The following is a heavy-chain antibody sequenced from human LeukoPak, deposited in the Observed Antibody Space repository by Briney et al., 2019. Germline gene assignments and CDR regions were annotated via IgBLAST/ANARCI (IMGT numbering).Heavy chain of an antibody. CDR2: IYHSGST. D-gene: IGHD1-14*01. Sequence: PSETLSLTCAVSGGSISSSNWWSWVRQPPGKGLEWIGEIYHSGSTNYNPSLKSRVTISVDKSKNQFSLKLSSVTAADTAVYYCARDSGPPIPGPRAGDGSDDAFDIWGQGTMVTVSS. J-gene: IGHJ3*02. CDR3: ARDSGPPIPGPRAGDGSDDAFDI. V-gene: IGHV4-4*02. CDR1: GGSISSSNW.